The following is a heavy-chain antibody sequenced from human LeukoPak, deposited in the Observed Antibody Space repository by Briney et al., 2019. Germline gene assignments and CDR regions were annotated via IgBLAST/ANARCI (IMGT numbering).Heavy chain of an antibody. V-gene: IGHV1-2*02. Sequence: ASVNVSCKASGYTFTGYYMHWVRQAPGQGLEWMGWINPNSGGTNYAQKFQGGVTMTRDTSISTAYMELRRLRSDDTAVYYCAREADYGDKPDYFDYWGQGTLVTVSS. CDR3: AREADYGDKPDYFDY. J-gene: IGHJ4*02. D-gene: IGHD4-17*01. CDR1: GYTFTGYY. CDR2: INPNSGGT.